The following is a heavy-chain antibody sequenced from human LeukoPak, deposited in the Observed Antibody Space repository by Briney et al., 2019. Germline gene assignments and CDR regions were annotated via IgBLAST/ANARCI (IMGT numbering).Heavy chain of an antibody. V-gene: IGHV4-61*02. Sequence: PSQTLSLTCTVSGGSISSGSYYWSWIRQPAGKGLEWIGRIYTSGSTNYNPSLKSRVTISVDTSKNQFSLKLSSVTAADTAVYYCARVWVAAAGTDGGPSLTFDYWGQGTLVTVSS. J-gene: IGHJ4*02. D-gene: IGHD6-13*01. CDR3: ARVWVAAAGTDGGPSLTFDY. CDR1: GGSISSGSYY. CDR2: IYTSGST.